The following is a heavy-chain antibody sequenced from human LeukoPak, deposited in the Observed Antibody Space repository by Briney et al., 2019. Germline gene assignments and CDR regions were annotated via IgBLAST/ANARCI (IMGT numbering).Heavy chain of an antibody. Sequence: ASVKVSCKASGYTFTAYYMHWVRQAPGQGLEWMGWINPNSGGTNYARKFQGRVTMTRDTSISTAYMELSRLRSDDTAVYYCARGVAGAYYYYYMDVWGKGTTVTVSS. J-gene: IGHJ6*03. CDR1: GYTFTAYY. CDR2: INPNSGGT. CDR3: ARGVAGAYYYYYMDV. D-gene: IGHD6-19*01. V-gene: IGHV1-2*02.